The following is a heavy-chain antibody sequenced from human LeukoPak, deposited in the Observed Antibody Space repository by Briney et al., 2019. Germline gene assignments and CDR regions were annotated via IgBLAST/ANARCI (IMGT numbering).Heavy chain of an antibody. CDR2: ISWNSDSV. CDR1: GFTFDDYG. Sequence: GGSLRLSCAASGFTFDDYGMHWVRQAPGKGLEWVSGISWNSDSVGYADSVKGRFTISRDNAKNSLYLQMNSLRAEDTAVYYCARVGLDYYDSSGYYYPFFDYWGQGTLVTASS. CDR3: ARVGLDYYDSSGYYYPFFDY. V-gene: IGHV3-9*01. D-gene: IGHD3-22*01. J-gene: IGHJ4*02.